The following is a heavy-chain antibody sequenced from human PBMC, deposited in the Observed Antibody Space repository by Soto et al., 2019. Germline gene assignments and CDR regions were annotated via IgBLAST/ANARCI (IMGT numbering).Heavy chain of an antibody. V-gene: IGHV4-59*01. CDR1: GGSISSYY. CDR2: IYYSGST. Sequence: SETLSLTCTVSGGSISSYYWSWIRQPPGTGLEWIGYIYYSGSTNYNPYLNSLVTISVETSKNKFSLKLSSVTAADTAVYYCAVALVEMATTGGDAFDIWGQGTMVTVSS. CDR3: AVALVEMATTGGDAFDI. D-gene: IGHD5-12*01. J-gene: IGHJ3*02.